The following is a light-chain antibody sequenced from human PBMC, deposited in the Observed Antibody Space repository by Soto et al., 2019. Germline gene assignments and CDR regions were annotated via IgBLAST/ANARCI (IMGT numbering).Light chain of an antibody. V-gene: IGKV3-20*01. Sequence: ENVLTQSPGTLSLSPGEGASLSCRASQRVTSTYFGWYQQKPGQAPRLIIYATSRRATGIPDRFSGSGSGTDFTLSIIRVEPEDFAVYYCQQYESSPWTFGQGT. CDR3: QQYESSPWT. CDR1: QRVTSTY. CDR2: ATS. J-gene: IGKJ1*01.